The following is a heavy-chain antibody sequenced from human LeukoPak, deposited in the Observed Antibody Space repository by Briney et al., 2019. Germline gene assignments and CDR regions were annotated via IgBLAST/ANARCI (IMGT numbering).Heavy chain of an antibody. Sequence: GGSLRLSCAASGFSFSSYALHWVRQAPGKGLEWVAVISHDGSNKYFADSVKGRFTISRDNSKNTAYLEMNSLRAEDTAVYYCARIFGGSWGFDYWGQGTLVTVSS. D-gene: IGHD3-3*01. J-gene: IGHJ4*02. V-gene: IGHV3-30*04. CDR2: ISHDGSNK. CDR1: GFSFSSYA. CDR3: ARIFGGSWGFDY.